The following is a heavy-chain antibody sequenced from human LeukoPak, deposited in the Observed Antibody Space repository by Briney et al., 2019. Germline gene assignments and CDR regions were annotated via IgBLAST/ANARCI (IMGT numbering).Heavy chain of an antibody. CDR3: ASDSGYEIGAFDI. CDR2: IYYSGST. D-gene: IGHD5-12*01. V-gene: IGHV4-59*01. J-gene: IGHJ3*02. CDR1: GGSISSYY. Sequence: KSSETLSLTCTVSGGSISSYYWSWIRQPPGKGLEWIGYIYYSGSTNYNPSLKSRVTISVDTSKNQFSLKLSSVTAADTAVYYCASDSGYEIGAFDIWGQGTMVTVSS.